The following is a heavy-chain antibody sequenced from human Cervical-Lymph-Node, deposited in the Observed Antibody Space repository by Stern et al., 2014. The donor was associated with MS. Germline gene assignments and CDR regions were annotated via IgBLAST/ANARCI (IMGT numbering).Heavy chain of an antibody. CDR1: GG. D-gene: IGHD3-10*01. V-gene: IGHV1-69*06. CDR2: IIPFVGTA. CDR3: AGGAGDNWFDP. Sequence: VQLVQSGADVKKPGSSVRVSCKTSGGISWLRQAPGQGLEWMGGIIPFVGTANYAQTFQGRLTITAATSTNTQDIELSSLGSDDTAVYYWAGGAGDNWFDPWGQGTLVSVSS. J-gene: IGHJ5*02.